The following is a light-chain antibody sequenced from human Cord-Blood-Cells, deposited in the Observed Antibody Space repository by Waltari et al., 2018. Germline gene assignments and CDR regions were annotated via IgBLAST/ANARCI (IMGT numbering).Light chain of an antibody. Sequence: QSALTQPASVSGSPGQSITISCTRTSSDVGGYNYVSWYQQHPGKAPKLMIYEVSNRPSGVSNRVSGSKSGNTASLTISGLQAEDEADYYCSSYTSSSTPVVFGGGTKLTVL. J-gene: IGLJ2*01. CDR1: SSDVGGYNY. V-gene: IGLV2-14*01. CDR3: SSYTSSSTPVV. CDR2: EVS.